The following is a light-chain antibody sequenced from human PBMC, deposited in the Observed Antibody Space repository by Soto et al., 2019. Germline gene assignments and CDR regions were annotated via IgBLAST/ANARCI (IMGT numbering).Light chain of an antibody. CDR1: QSISSW. CDR2: KAS. V-gene: IGKV1-5*03. Sequence: DIQMTPSPSTLSASVVDRVTITCLASQSISSWLAWYQQKPGKAPKLLIYKASSLESGVPSRFSGSGSGTEFTLTISSLQPDDLATYYCQQYNSYPWTFGQGTKVDIK. CDR3: QQYNSYPWT. J-gene: IGKJ1*01.